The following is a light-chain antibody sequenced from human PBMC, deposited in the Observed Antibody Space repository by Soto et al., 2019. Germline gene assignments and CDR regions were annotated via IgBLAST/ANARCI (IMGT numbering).Light chain of an antibody. CDR3: QQASASPIT. CDR2: TAS. V-gene: IGKV1-12*01. Sequence: DLQMTQSPSFVSASVGDRVTVTCRASQGISNWLAWYQQKPGKAPKLLIYTASTLGSGVPSRFSGCVSGTDFTLTSISLQPEDFATYYCQQASASPITFGQGTRLKIK. CDR1: QGISNW. J-gene: IGKJ5*01.